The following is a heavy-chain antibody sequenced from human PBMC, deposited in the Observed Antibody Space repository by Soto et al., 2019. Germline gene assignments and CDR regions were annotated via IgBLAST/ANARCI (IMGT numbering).Heavy chain of an antibody. CDR3: RREAYRSSSCDYYGMDV. J-gene: IGHJ6*02. CDR2: ILYDGSTK. V-gene: IGHV3-30-3*01. D-gene: IGHD6-6*01. Sequence: GGSLRLSCAASGFTFSSYAMHWVRQAPGKGLEWVALILYDGSTKYYADSVKGRLIISRDNSKNMLYLQMSSTGVDETAVYYGRREAYRSSSCDYYGMDVWGQGTTVTVSS. CDR1: GFTFSSYA.